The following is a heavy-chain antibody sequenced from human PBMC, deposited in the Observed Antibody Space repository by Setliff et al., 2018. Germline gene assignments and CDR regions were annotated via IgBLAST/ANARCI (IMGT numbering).Heavy chain of an antibody. CDR1: GGSFSGYQ. CDR2: INQSGSA. CDR3: ARAVDSTGYFPFWYFDL. Sequence: PSETLSLTCGVHGGSFSGYQWTWIRQPPGKGLEWIGEINQSGSANYNPSLRSRLTMSLDTSRSQFSLNLTSVTAADTAIYFCARAVDSTGYFPFWYFDLWGRGTLVTVSS. J-gene: IGHJ2*01. V-gene: IGHV4-34*01. D-gene: IGHD3-22*01.